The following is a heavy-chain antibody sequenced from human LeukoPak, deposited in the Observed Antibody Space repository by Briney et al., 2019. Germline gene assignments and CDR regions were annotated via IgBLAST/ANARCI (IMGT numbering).Heavy chain of an antibody. V-gene: IGHV1-24*01. D-gene: IGHD3-9*01. Sequence: GASVKVSCKVSGYTLTELSMHWVRQAPGKGLEWMGGFDPEDGETIYAQKFQGRVTMTEDTSTDTAYMELSSLRSEDTAVYYCATPTRSHYYDILTGYSYFQHWGQGTLVTVS. J-gene: IGHJ1*01. CDR3: ATPTRSHYYDILTGYSYFQH. CDR1: GYTLTELS. CDR2: FDPEDGET.